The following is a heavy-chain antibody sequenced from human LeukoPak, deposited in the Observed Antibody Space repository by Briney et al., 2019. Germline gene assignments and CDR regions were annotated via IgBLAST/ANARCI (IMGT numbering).Heavy chain of an antibody. J-gene: IGHJ6*03. CDR1: GFTFINYA. D-gene: IGHD6-6*01. CDR2: ISGSSGST. CDR3: AKDPRGSSSSVRYYYHYMDV. V-gene: IGHV3-23*01. Sequence: GGSLRLSCATSGFTFINYAMSWVRQAPGKELERVSGISGSSGSTYYADSVKGRFTISRDNSKNTLYLQMNSLRAEDKAVYYCAKDPRGSSSSVRYYYHYMDVWGKGTTVTVSS.